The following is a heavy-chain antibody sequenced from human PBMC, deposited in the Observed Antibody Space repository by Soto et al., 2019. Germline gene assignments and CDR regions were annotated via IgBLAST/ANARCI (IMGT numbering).Heavy chain of an antibody. CDR3: ASQHYYDSSGYYVVY. D-gene: IGHD3-22*01. CDR2: IHYSGST. J-gene: IGHJ4*02. CDR1: GCSISSNVDY. Sequence: SDTLCPTCTLSGCSISSNVDYLGLLQQLPGKGLEWIGNIHYSGSTYYDSSLKSRVTISVDTSKNQFSLKLSSVTAADTAVYYCASQHYYDSSGYYVVYWGQGTLVTVSS. V-gene: IGHV4-39*01.